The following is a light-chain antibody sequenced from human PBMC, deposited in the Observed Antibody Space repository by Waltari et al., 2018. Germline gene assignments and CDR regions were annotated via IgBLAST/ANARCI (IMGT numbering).Light chain of an antibody. J-gene: IGKJ2*01. CDR3: QQSRQWPRRT. CDR2: YAN. V-gene: IGKV3D-15*01. CDR1: ESVGTD. Sequence: EIVMTQSPVTMSVSPGEGVTLSCTASESVGTDVAWYRPKPAQPPRLLIYYANARATGVPARISGSGSGTDFTLTISSLEPEDFAFYYCQQSRQWPRRTFGQGTKLEI.